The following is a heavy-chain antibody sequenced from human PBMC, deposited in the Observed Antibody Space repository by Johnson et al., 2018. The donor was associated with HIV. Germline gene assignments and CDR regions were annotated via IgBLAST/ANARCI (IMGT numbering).Heavy chain of an antibody. CDR1: GFTFDDYG. CDR2: IHWNGGSA. J-gene: IGHJ3*02. Sequence: MQLVESGGGVVRPGGSLRLSCSASGFTFDDYGLNWVRQAPGRGLEWVSGIHWNGGSAGYTDSVRGRFTISSDSAQNSVSLQMNSLRAEDTALYYCAKGVASTTVAAFDIWGPGTMVTVSS. D-gene: IGHD4-17*01. CDR3: AKGVASTTVAAFDI. V-gene: IGHV3-20*04.